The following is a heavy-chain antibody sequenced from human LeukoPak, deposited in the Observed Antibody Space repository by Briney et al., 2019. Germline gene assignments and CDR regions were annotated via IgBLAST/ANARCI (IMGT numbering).Heavy chain of an antibody. CDR1: GGTFSSYA. CDR3: AREARHYDSGGYPFDY. Sequence: SVKVSCKASGGTFSSYAISWVRQAPGQGLEWMGGIIPIFGTANYAQKFQGRVTITADESTSTAYMELSSLRSEDTAVYYCAREARHYDSGGYPFDYWGQGTLVTVSS. CDR2: IIPIFGTA. V-gene: IGHV1-69*13. J-gene: IGHJ4*02. D-gene: IGHD3-22*01.